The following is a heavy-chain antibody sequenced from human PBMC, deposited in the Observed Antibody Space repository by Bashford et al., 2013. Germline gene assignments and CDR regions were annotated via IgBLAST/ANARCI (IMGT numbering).Heavy chain of an antibody. J-gene: IGHJ4*02. Sequence: GSLRLSCAASGLNVSDYYMNWIRQAPGKGLEWVSYISSSGPDTFIYYADSVKGRFTLSRDTAKNSLFLQMDGLRVEDTAVYYCAREYSGRYSSLDYWGRGSPGHRLL. D-gene: IGHD1-26*01. CDR1: GLNVSDYY. CDR2: ISSSGPDTFI. V-gene: IGHV3-11*01. CDR3: AREYSGRYSSLDY.